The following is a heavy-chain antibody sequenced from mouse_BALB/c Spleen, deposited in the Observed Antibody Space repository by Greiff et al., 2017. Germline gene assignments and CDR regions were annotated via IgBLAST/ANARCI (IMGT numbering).Heavy chain of an antibody. Sequence: QVQLQQSGPQLVRPGASVKISCKASGYSFTSYWMHWVKQRPGQGLEWIGMIDPSDSETRLNQKFKDKATLTVDKSSSTAYMQLSSPTSEDSAVYYCARWYYGSSYDAMDYWGQGTSVTVSS. CDR2: IDPSDSET. D-gene: IGHD1-1*01. CDR3: ARWYYGSSYDAMDY. CDR1: GYSFTSYW. J-gene: IGHJ4*01. V-gene: IGHV1S126*01.